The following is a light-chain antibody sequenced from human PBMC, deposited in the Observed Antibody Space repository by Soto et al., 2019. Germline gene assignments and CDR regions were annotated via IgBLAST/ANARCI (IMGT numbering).Light chain of an antibody. CDR3: AAWDDSLSGLV. CDR1: SSNIGSNT. V-gene: IGLV1-44*01. J-gene: IGLJ2*01. Sequence: QSALTQPPSASGTPGQRVTISCSGSSSNIGSNTVNWYHQLPGTAPKLLIYSNNQRPSGVPDRFSGSKSGTSASLAISGLQSEDEADYYCAAWDDSLSGLVFGGGTQLTVL. CDR2: SNN.